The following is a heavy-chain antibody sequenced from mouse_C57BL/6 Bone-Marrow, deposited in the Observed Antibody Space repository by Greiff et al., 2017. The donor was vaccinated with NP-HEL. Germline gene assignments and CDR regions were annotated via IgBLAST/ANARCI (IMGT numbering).Heavy chain of an antibody. CDR3: TRLLSEGGFAY. V-gene: IGHV5-9-1*02. Sequence: DVQLVESGEGLVKPGGSLKLSCAASGFTFSSYAMSWVRQTPEKRLEWVAYISSGGDYIYSADTVTGRFTISSDNARNHLYLQMSSLKAEDTARDYCTRLLSEGGFAYWGQGTLVTVSA. D-gene: IGHD2-1*01. CDR1: GFTFSSYA. CDR2: ISSGGDYI. J-gene: IGHJ3*01.